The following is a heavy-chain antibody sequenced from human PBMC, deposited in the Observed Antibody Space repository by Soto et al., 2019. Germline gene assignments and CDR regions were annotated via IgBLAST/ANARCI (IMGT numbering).Heavy chain of an antibody. Sequence: QVQLQESGPGLVKPSQTLSLTCTVSGGSISTGGYYWNWIRQHPGKGLEWIGYFYYSGSTYYNPSXKXXVXXXXXTXXXXXXXXLXSVTAADTAVYYCARSVFPWGQGTLVTVSS. J-gene: IGHJ5*02. CDR2: FYYSGST. CDR3: ARSVFP. CDR1: GGSISTGGYY. V-gene: IGHV4-31*01.